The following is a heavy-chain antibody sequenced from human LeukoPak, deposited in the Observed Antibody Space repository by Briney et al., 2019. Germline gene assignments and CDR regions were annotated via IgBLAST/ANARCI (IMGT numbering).Heavy chain of an antibody. CDR1: GGSISSHY. CDR3: AREYSSSDLMNYYFDY. CDR2: IYYSGST. J-gene: IGHJ4*02. D-gene: IGHD6-6*01. V-gene: IGHV4-59*11. Sequence: SETLSLTCTVSGGSISSHYRSWIRQPPGKGLEWIGYIYYSGSTNYNPSLKSRVTISVDTSKNQFSLKLSSVTAADTAVYYCAREYSSSDLMNYYFDYWGQGTLVTVSS.